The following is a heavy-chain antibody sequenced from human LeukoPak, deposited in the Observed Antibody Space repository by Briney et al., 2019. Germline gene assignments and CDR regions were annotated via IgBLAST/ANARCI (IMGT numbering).Heavy chain of an antibody. CDR1: GFTFDDYA. CDR2: ISWNSGSS. J-gene: IGHJ4*02. Sequence: HPGGSLRLSCAASGFTFDDYAMHWVRQAPGKGLEWVSGISWNSGSSGYADSVKGRFTISRDNAKNTLFLQINSLRAEDTAVYYCAREILAPGKTHDYWGQGTLVTVSS. CDR3: AREILAPGKTHDY. V-gene: IGHV3-9*01.